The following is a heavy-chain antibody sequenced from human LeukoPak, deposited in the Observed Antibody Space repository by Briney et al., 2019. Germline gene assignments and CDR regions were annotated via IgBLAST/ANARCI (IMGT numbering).Heavy chain of an antibody. V-gene: IGHV3-66*01. Sequence: PGGSLRLSCTASGFVSSNYMSWVRQTPGKGLEWVSVIYSGGITYYADSVKGRFTVSRDNSKNTVYLEMNSLRAEDTAVYYCARALSGGWLQFHYYYYYMDVWGKGTTVTVSS. CDR3: ARALSGGWLQFHYYYYYMDV. J-gene: IGHJ6*03. CDR1: GFVSSNY. D-gene: IGHD5-24*01. CDR2: IYSGGIT.